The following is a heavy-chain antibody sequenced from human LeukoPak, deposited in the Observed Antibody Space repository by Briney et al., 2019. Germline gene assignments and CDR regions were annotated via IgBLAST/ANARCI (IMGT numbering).Heavy chain of an antibody. CDR3: ASWSRNYVWGSYRPTTRPDY. V-gene: IGHV4-34*01. J-gene: IGHJ4*02. Sequence: SETLSLTCAVYGGSFSGYYWSWIRQPPGKGLEWIGEINHSGSTNYNPSLKSRVTISVDTPKNQFSLKLSSVTAADTAVYYCASWSRNYVWGSYRPTTRPDYWGQGTLVTVSS. D-gene: IGHD3-16*02. CDR2: INHSGST. CDR1: GGSFSGYY.